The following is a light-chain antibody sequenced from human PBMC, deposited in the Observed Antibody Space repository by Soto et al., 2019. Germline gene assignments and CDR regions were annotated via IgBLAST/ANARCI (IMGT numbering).Light chain of an antibody. CDR1: DSNIGSNF. Sequence: QSAVTQPPSASGTPGQRVIITCSGSDSNIGSNFVYWYQQQPGTAPKLLIYKNDQRPSGVPERFSGSKYATSASLAVSGLRSEDEADYHCATWDDRLSDLVFGGGTKLTVL. J-gene: IGLJ2*01. CDR2: KND. CDR3: ATWDDRLSDLV. V-gene: IGLV1-47*01.